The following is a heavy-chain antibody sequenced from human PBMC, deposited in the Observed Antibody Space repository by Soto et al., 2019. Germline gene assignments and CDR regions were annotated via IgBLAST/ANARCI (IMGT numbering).Heavy chain of an antibody. Sequence: QLQLQESGPGLVKPSETLSLTCTVSGGSISSGSYYWAWIRQPPGTGLKWVGSIFYTGSTYYNPSLQSRVTVSVDTSMNQFSLTLSSVTAADTVVYYCARLNPSVSLIDLWGRGTLVTVSS. J-gene: IGHJ2*01. CDR1: GGSISSGSYY. CDR2: IFYTGST. CDR3: ARLNPSVSLIDL. D-gene: IGHD3-9*01. V-gene: IGHV4-39*01.